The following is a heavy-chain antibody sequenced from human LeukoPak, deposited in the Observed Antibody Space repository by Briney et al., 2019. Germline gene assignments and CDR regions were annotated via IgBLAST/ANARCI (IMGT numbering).Heavy chain of an antibody. Sequence: PGGSLRLSCTTSGFTFGDFAMSWFRQAPGKGLEWVSSISPSGSSTWNADSVRGRFTISRDNGKSSVYLQMNSLRGEDTAVYYCARDFLGESGAAGCWGQGTLVTVSS. V-gene: IGHV3-21*01. CDR2: ISPSGSST. D-gene: IGHD2-8*02. CDR1: GFTFGDFA. CDR3: ARDFLGESGAAGC. J-gene: IGHJ4*02.